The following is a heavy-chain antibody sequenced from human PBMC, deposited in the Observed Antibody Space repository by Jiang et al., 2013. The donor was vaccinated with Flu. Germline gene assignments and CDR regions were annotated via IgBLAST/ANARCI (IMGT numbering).Heavy chain of an antibody. V-gene: IGHV3-30*18. J-gene: IGHJ4*02. Sequence: RQAPGKGLEWVATISYDGRNKYYADSVKGRITISRDNSKNTLYLQMNSLRAEDTAVYYCAKDHSDYYDSSGYYLDWGQGTLVTVSS. CDR2: ISYDGRNK. CDR3: AKDHSDYYDSSGYYLD. D-gene: IGHD3-22*01.